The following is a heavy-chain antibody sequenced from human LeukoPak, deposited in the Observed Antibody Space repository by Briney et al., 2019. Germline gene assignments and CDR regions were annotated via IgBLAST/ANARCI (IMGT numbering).Heavy chain of an antibody. D-gene: IGHD2-15*01. Sequence: GSLRLSCAASGFTFSSYAMSWVRQPPGKGLEWIGEINHSGSTNYNPSLKSRVTISVDTSKNQFSLKLSSVTAADTAVYYCARRADCSGGSCQLYYFDYWGQGTLVTVSS. CDR1: GFTFSSYA. V-gene: IGHV4-34*01. J-gene: IGHJ4*02. CDR2: INHSGST. CDR3: ARRADCSGGSCQLYYFDY.